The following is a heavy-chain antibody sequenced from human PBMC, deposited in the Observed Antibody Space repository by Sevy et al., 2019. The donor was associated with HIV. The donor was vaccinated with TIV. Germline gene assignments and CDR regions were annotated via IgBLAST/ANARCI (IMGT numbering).Heavy chain of an antibody. V-gene: IGHV1-69*13. CDR3: ARDEYCSSTSCYAGGYYYYGMDV. J-gene: IGHJ6*02. CDR1: GGTFSSYA. CDR2: IIPIFGTA. D-gene: IGHD2-2*01. Sequence: ASVKVSCKASGGTFSSYAISWVRQAPGQGLEWMGGIIPIFGTANYAQKFQGRVPITADESTSTAYMELSSLRSEDTAVYYCARDEYCSSTSCYAGGYYYYGMDVWGQGTTVTVSS.